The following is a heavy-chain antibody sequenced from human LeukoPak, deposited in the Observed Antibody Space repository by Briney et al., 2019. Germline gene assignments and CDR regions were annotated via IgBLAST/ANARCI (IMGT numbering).Heavy chain of an antibody. J-gene: IGHJ5*02. D-gene: IGHD6-13*01. Sequence: SVKVSCKASGGTFSSYAISWVRQAPGQGLEWMGGIIPIFGTANYAQKFQGRVTITTDESTSTAYMELSSLRSEDTAVYYCARDRAAAGPRWSDPWGQGTLVTVSS. CDR1: GGTFSSYA. V-gene: IGHV1-69*05. CDR2: IIPIFGTA. CDR3: ARDRAAAGPRWSDP.